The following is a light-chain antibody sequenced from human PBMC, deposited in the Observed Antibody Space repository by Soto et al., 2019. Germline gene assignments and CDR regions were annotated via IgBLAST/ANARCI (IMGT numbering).Light chain of an antibody. CDR2: GAS. J-gene: IGKJ2*01. Sequence: DIQMTQSPSSLSASVGDRVTITCRASQSISMYLNWYQQKPGKAPKFLIYGASSLQSGVPSRFSGSGSGTDFTLTISSLQPEDFATYYCQQSYSSPYTFGQGTKLEIK. CDR1: QSISMY. V-gene: IGKV1-39*01. CDR3: QQSYSSPYT.